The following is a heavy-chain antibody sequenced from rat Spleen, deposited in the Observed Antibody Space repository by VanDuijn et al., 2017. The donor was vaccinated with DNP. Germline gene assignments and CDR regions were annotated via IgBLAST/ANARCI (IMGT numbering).Heavy chain of an antibody. CDR1: GFTFSDYN. CDR3: ATQGQLGITWFAY. V-gene: IGHV5-7*01. Sequence: EVQLVESGGGLVQPGRSLKLSCAASGFTFSDYNMAWVRQAPKKGLEWVATIGYDGSSTYYRDSVKGRFTISRDNAKSTLYLQMDSLRSEDTATFYCATQGQLGITWFAYWGQGTLVTVSS. J-gene: IGHJ3*01. CDR2: IGYDGSST. D-gene: IGHD1-10*01.